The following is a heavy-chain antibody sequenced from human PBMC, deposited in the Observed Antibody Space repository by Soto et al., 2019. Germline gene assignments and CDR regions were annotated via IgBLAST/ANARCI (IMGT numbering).Heavy chain of an antibody. CDR1: GYTFTGYY. V-gene: IGHV1-2*02. CDR3: ARGYYYDSSGFNWFDP. CDR2: INPNSGGT. J-gene: IGHJ5*02. D-gene: IGHD3-22*01. Sequence: ASVKVSCKASGYTFTGYYMHWVRQAPGQGLEWMGWINPNSGGTNFAQKFQGRVTMTRDTSISTAYMELSRLISDDTAVYYCARGYYYDSSGFNWFDPWGQGTLVTVSS.